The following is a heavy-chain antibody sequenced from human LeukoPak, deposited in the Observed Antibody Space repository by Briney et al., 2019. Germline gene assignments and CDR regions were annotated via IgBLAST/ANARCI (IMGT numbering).Heavy chain of an antibody. CDR1: GFTFSSYW. CDR3: ARDKSNGMDV. CDR2: INSDGSVT. Sequence: PGGSLRLSCAASGFTFSSYWMHWVRQAPGKGLVWVSCINSDGSVTRYADSVKGRFTISRDNAKNTRYLQMNRLRSEDTAVYYCARDKSNGMDVWGQGTTVTVS. V-gene: IGHV3-74*01. J-gene: IGHJ6*02.